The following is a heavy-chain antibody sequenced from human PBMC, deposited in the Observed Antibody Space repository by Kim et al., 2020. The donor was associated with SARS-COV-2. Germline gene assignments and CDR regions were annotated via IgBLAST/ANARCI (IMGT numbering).Heavy chain of an antibody. CDR1: GYTFTHYY. D-gene: IGHD1-26*01. CDR3: ARRVESTKYFLDY. CDR2: INPSGGST. Sequence: ASVKVSCKASGYTFTHYYIHWVRQAPGQGLEWMGIINPSGGSTNYAQKFQGRVTMTRDTSTSTVYMEVSSLRSEDTAIYYCARRVESTKYFLDYWGQGTLVTVSS. J-gene: IGHJ4*02. V-gene: IGHV1-46*01.